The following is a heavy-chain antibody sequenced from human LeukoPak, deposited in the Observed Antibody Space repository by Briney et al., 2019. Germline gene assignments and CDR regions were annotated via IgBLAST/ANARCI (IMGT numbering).Heavy chain of an antibody. D-gene: IGHD6-13*01. CDR3: AKGRGSWPRYFDY. Sequence: PGGSLRLSCAASGFTFSSYAMTWVRQAPGKGLEWVSLISGSGGPTYYADSVKGRFTISRDNSKNTLYLQMNSLRAEDTAVYYCAKGRGSWPRYFDYWGQGTLVTVSS. J-gene: IGHJ4*02. CDR1: GFTFSSYA. V-gene: IGHV3-23*01. CDR2: ISGSGGPT.